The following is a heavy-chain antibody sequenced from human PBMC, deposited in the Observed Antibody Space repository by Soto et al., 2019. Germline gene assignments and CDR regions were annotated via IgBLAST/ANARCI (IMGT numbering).Heavy chain of an antibody. D-gene: IGHD6-19*01. CDR3: ARDGAVAGNTNFDY. CDR2: INAGNGKT. Sequence: ASVKVSCKASGYTFTNYAIHWVRQGPGQRLEWMGWINAGNGKTKYSQKFQSRVTISRDTSASTAYMELSSLRSEDTAVYYCARDGAVAGNTNFDYWGQGTLVTVSS. J-gene: IGHJ4*02. V-gene: IGHV1-3*01. CDR1: GYTFTNYA.